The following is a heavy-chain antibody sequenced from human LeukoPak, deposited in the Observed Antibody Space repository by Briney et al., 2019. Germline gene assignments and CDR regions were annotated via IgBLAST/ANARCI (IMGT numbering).Heavy chain of an antibody. CDR2: MNPDGSTI. Sequence: GGSLRLSCTASGFSFSGSWMSWVRQLPGKGLEWLADMNPDGSTIVYVYSVKGRFTISRNNAKNSVYLQMDGLRAEDTAVYYCARDPLNGALDIWGQGTLVTVSS. V-gene: IGHV3-7*01. J-gene: IGHJ3*02. CDR1: GFSFSGSW. CDR3: ARDPLNGALDI.